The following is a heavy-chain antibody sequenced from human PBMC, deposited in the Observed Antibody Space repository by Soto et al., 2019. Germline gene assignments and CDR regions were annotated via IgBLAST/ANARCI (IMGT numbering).Heavy chain of an antibody. D-gene: IGHD6-13*01. CDR1: GGTFSSYA. CDR3: ARDVLSGIAAAGSIYYYYGMDV. CDR2: IIPIFGTA. Sequence: ASVKVSCKGSGGTFSSYAISWVRQAPGQGLEWMGGIIPIFGTANYAQKFQGRVTITADKSTSTAYMELSSLRSEDTAVYYCARDVLSGIAAAGSIYYYYGMDVWGQGTTVTVSS. J-gene: IGHJ6*02. V-gene: IGHV1-69*06.